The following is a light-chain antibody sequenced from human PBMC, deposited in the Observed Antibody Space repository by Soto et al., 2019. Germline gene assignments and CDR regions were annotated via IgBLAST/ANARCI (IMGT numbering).Light chain of an antibody. V-gene: IGKV1-5*03. J-gene: IGKJ1*01. Sequence: IQMNQSPSTVSASVGDRVAISCRASQSIGIWLAWYQQKPGKAPRFLIYTASTLLGGVPSRFSCSGSGTEFTLTISSLQPDDFATYYCQQYRDYSWTFGQGTKVEIK. CDR2: TAS. CDR3: QQYRDYSWT. CDR1: QSIGIW.